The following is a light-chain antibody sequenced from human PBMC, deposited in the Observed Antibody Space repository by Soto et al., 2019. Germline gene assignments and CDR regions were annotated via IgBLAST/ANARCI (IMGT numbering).Light chain of an antibody. Sequence: EIVLTQSPATLSSFPGDRVTLSCRASQAVNTRLAWYQHKPGQAPRLLIYLASNRAAGVPARFSGSRSGAEFTLTINSLQSEDFAVYYCQPYNNWPLTFGGGTKVDIK. J-gene: IGKJ4*01. V-gene: IGKV3D-15*01. CDR1: QAVNTR. CDR3: QPYNNWPLT. CDR2: LAS.